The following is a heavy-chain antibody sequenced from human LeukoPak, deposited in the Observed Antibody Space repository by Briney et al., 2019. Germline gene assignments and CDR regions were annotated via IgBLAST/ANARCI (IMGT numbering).Heavy chain of an antibody. CDR1: GFTFSSFE. CDR3: ARAGSSGWSRFGWSDP. V-gene: IGHV3-48*03. CDR2: ISTTGTTT. J-gene: IGHJ5*02. D-gene: IGHD6-19*01. Sequence: GGSLRLSCVVSGFTFSSFEMHWVRQAPGKGLEWVSYISTTGTTTYYADSVKGRFTISRDTAKNSLYLQMNSLRPEDTAVYYCARAGSSGWSRFGWSDPWAQGTLVTVSS.